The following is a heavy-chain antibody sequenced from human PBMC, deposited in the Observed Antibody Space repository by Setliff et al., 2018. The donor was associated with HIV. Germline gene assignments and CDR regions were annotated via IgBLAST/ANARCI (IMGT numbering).Heavy chain of an antibody. D-gene: IGHD2-15*01. Sequence: GESLRLSCAASGFTFSNYDMTWVRQAPGKGLEWVSGVSGSGGFTSYADSVKGRFTISRHNSKNTLYLHMNSLRAEDTAVYYCAKDRGCSVWGQGTLVTVPS. J-gene: IGHJ4*02. V-gene: IGHV3-23*01. CDR2: VSGSGGFT. CDR3: AKDRGCSV. CDR1: GFTFSNYD.